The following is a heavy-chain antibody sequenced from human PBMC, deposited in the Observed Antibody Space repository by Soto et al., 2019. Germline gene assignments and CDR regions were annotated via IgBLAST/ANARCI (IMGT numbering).Heavy chain of an antibody. CDR3: ARWGTTGGLDV. V-gene: IGHV3-30*19. J-gene: IGHJ1*01. CDR1: GFTFRSYV. Sequence: QVQLVESGGGVVQPGTSLRVSCVGSGFTFRSYVIHWVRQAPGKGLEWVALTSYDGSDKYYADSVRGRFTISRDNSRNTVYLQMDSLRREYTAFYYCARWGTTGGLDVWGQGTLVSVSS. D-gene: IGHD3-16*01. CDR2: TSYDGSDK.